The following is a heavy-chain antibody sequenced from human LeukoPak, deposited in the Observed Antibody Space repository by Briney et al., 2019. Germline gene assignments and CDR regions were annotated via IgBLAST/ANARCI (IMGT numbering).Heavy chain of an antibody. J-gene: IGHJ4*02. CDR2: IVVGSGNT. CDR1: GFTFTSSA. V-gene: IGHV1-58*02. D-gene: IGHD3-22*01. Sequence: SVKVSCKASGFTFTSSAMQWVRQARGQRLEWIGWIVVGSGNTNYAQKFQERVTITRDMSKSTAYMELSSLRSEDTAVYYCAAGTFSKYYYDSSGYGLGFDYWGQGTLVTVSS. CDR3: AAGTFSKYYYDSSGYGLGFDY.